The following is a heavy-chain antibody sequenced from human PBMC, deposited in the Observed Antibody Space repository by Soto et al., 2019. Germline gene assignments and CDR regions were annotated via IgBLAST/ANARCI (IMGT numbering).Heavy chain of an antibody. CDR1: GGSISSGGYY. D-gene: IGHD2-2*01. CDR2: IYYSGST. V-gene: IGHV4-31*03. J-gene: IGHJ4*02. Sequence: SETLSLTCTVSGGSISSGGYYWSWIRQHPGKGLEWIGYIYYSGSTYYNPSLKSRVTISVDTSKNQFSLKLSSVTAADTAVYYCARADQPGYQLLGGYYFDYWGQGTLVTVSS. CDR3: ARADQPGYQLLGGYYFDY.